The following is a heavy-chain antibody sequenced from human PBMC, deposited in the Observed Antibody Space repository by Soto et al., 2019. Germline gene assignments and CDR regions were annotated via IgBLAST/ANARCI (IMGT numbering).Heavy chain of an antibody. V-gene: IGHV1-18*01. J-gene: IGHJ4*02. D-gene: IGHD3-22*01. CDR3: ARDLSEYYYDSIVYYFDY. CDR2: ISAYNGNT. CDR1: GYTFISYG. Sequence: ASVKVSCKASGYTFISYGISWVRQAPGQGLEWMGWISAYNGNTNYAQKLQGRVTMTTDTSTSTAYMELRSLRSDDTAVYYCARDLSEYYYDSIVYYFDYWAQGTLVNVSS.